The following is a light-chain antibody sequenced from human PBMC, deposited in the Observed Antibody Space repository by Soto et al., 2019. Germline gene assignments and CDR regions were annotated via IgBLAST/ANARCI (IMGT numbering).Light chain of an antibody. CDR3: QHYNNYPWT. CDR2: QAS. Sequence: DIQMTQSPSTLSASVGDRVTITCRASQGISNWLAWYQQKPGKAPKLLIYQASSLQSGVPPRFSGGGSGTDFTLTISSLQPDDFATYYCQHYNNYPWTFGQGTRVEMK. V-gene: IGKV1-5*03. CDR1: QGISNW. J-gene: IGKJ1*01.